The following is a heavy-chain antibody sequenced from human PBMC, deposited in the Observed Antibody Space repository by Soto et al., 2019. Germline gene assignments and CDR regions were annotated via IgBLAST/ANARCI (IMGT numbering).Heavy chain of an antibody. V-gene: IGHV3-53*01. CDR2: IYSDGTT. CDR1: GFTVSNNY. CDR3: TREVHGDFDY. Sequence: VGSLRLSCAASGFTVSNNYMSWVSQAPGKGLEWVSAIYSDGTTYYADSVKGRFTISRDNSKNTLYLQMHSLRAEDTAVYYCTREVHGDFDYWGQGTPVTAPQ. D-gene: IGHD2-21*01. J-gene: IGHJ4*02.